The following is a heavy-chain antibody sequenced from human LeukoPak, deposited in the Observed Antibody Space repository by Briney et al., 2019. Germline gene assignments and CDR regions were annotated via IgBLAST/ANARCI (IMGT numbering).Heavy chain of an antibody. D-gene: IGHD1-26*01. J-gene: IGHJ4*02. CDR1: GGSFSGYY. V-gene: IGHV4-34*01. Sequence: SETLSLTCAVYGGSFSGYYWSWIRQPPGKGLEWIGEINHSGSTNYNPSLKSRVTISVDTSKNQFSLKLSSVTAADTAVYYCARDSEYSGSYRSFDYWGQGTLVTVSS. CDR2: INHSGST. CDR3: ARDSEYSGSYRSFDY.